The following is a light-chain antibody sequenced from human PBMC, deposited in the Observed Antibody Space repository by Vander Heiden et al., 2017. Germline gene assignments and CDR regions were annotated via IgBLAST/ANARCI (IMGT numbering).Light chain of an antibody. CDR1: QDISNY. CDR3: QQYDNLPFG. Sequence: DIQMTQSPSSLSASVGDRVTITCQASQDISNYLNWYQQNPGKAPKLLIYDASNLETGVPSRFSGSGSGTDFTFTISSLQPEDIATYYCQQYDNLPFGFGPGTKVDIK. J-gene: IGKJ3*01. CDR2: DAS. V-gene: IGKV1-33*01.